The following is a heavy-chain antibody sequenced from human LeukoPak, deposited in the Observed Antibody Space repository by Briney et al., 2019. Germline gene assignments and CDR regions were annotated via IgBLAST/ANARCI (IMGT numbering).Heavy chain of an antibody. V-gene: IGHV2-70*04. Sequence: WLARIDWDDDKFYNTSLKTRVTISKDTSKNQVVLTMTNMDPVDTATYYCAQGSGNYAFDHWGQGTLVTVSS. CDR2: IDWDDDK. D-gene: IGHD4-11*01. J-gene: IGHJ4*02. CDR3: AQGSGNYAFDH.